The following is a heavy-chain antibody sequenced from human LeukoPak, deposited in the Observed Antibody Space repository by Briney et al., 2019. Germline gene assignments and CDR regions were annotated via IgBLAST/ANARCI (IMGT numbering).Heavy chain of an antibody. CDR2: INHSGST. V-gene: IGHV4-34*01. CDR3: AAVPESYYTVYYFNY. D-gene: IGHD3-10*01. J-gene: IGHJ4*02. Sequence: SETLSLTCAVYGGSFSGYYWSWIRQPPGKGLEWIGEINHSGSTNYNPSLKSRVTISVDASKNQFSLKLTSATAADTAVYYCAAVPESYYTVYYFNYWGQGTLVTVSS. CDR1: GGSFSGYY.